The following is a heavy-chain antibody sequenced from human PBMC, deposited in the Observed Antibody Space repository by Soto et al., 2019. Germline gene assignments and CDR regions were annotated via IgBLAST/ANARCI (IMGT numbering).Heavy chain of an antibody. D-gene: IGHD6-13*01. Sequence: QVQLVQSGAEVKKPGSSVKVSCKASGGTFSSYAISWVRQAPGQGLEWMGGIIPIFATANYAQKFQGRVTITADESTSTAYMELSSLRSEDTAVYYCASNVPLQRGEQQLVRSFGYWGQGTLVTVSS. CDR3: ASNVPLQRGEQQLVRSFGY. V-gene: IGHV1-69*12. CDR2: IIPIFATA. J-gene: IGHJ4*02. CDR1: GGTFSSYA.